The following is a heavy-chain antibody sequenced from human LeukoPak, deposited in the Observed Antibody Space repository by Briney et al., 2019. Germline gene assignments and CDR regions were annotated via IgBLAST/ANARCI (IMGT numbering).Heavy chain of an antibody. CDR3: AKDPDPLTQFDY. V-gene: IGHV3-23*01. Sequence: SGGSLRLSCAASGFTFSSYAMSWVRQAPGKGLEWVSAISGSGGSTYYADSVKGRLTISRDNSKNTLYLQMNSLRAEDTAVYYCAKDPDPLTQFDYWGQGTLVTVSS. CDR2: ISGSGGST. J-gene: IGHJ4*02. CDR1: GFTFSSYA.